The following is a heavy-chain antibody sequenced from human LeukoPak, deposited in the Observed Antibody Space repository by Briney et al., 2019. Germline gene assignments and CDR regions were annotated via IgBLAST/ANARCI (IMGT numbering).Heavy chain of an antibody. J-gene: IGHJ4*02. CDR2: IYYSGST. CDR1: GGSISSSSYY. Sequence: SETLSLTCTVSGGSISSSSYYWGWIRQPPGKGLEWIGSIYYSGSTYYNPSLKSRVTISVDTSKNQFSLKLSSVTAADTAVYYCARGYYYDSSGLFDYWGQGTLVTVSS. D-gene: IGHD3-22*01. V-gene: IGHV4-39*07. CDR3: ARGYYYDSSGLFDY.